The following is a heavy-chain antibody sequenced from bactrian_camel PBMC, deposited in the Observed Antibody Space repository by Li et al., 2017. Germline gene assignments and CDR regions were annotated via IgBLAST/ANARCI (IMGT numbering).Heavy chain of an antibody. J-gene: IGHJ4*01. CDR1: GFTLADSD. CDR3: AADRASGCGSRSWSITQLYDH. D-gene: IGHD1*01. CDR2: ISRQGVA. V-gene: IGHV3S55*01. Sequence: QVQLVESGGGSVQAGGSLNLSCTASGFTLADSDMGWYRQAPGNECELVSTISRQGVAFYGDLVKGRFTIPPDNDKNTLYLQMNNLKLEDTAMYYCAADRASGCGSRSWSITQLYDHWGRGTQVTVS.